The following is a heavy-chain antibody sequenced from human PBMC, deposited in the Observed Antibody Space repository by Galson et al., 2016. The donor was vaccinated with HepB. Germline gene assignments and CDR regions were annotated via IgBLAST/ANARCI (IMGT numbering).Heavy chain of an antibody. CDR2: IWYDGSNG. CDR3: AKDSGIGSTTANWFDP. J-gene: IGHJ5*02. V-gene: IGHV3-33*06. D-gene: IGHD1-26*01. CDR1: GFTFNRYG. Sequence: SLRLSCAASGFTFNRYGMHWVRQAPGKGLEWVALIWYDGSNGDYAGSVRGRFSISRDNSKNTLDLQMNSLRAEDTAIYYCAKDSGIGSTTANWFDPWGQGTLVTVSS.